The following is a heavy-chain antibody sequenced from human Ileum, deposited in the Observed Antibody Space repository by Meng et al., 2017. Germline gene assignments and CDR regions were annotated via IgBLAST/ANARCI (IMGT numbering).Heavy chain of an antibody. J-gene: IGHJ2*01. D-gene: IGHD7-27*01. V-gene: IGHV3-48*03. CDR1: GFTFSSYE. CDR2: ISRSGNTT. Sequence: GESLKISCAASGFTFSSYEMNWVRQAPGKGLEWLSYISRSGNTTYYADSVKGRFTISRDNAKNSLFLQMNSLRAEDTAVYFCAGELGIARNWYFDLWGRGTLVTVSS. CDR3: AGELGIARNWYFDL.